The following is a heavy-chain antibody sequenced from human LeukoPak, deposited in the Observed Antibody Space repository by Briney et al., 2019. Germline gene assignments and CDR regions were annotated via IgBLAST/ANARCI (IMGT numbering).Heavy chain of an antibody. CDR1: GLAFSAYK. J-gene: IGHJ4*02. D-gene: IGHD2-15*01. V-gene: IGHV3-74*01. Sequence: GGSLRLSCAASGLAFSAYKMHWVRQAPRKGLEWVSRISTDGYTTDYADFVQGRFTASRDNTKNTWSLEMNSRRAEDTAVYYCVVGGSPGYWGQGTLVTVSS. CDR2: ISTDGYTT. CDR3: VVGGSPGY.